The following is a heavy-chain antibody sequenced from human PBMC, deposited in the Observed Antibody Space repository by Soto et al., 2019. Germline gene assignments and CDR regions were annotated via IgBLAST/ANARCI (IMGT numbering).Heavy chain of an antibody. CDR3: ARDGEAGTWYYYYYGMDV. J-gene: IGHJ6*02. CDR2: MNPNSGNT. V-gene: IGHV1-8*01. D-gene: IGHD6-19*01. CDR1: GYTFTSYY. Sequence: ASVKVSCKASGYTFTSYYINWVRQATGQGLEWMGWMNPNSGNTGYAQKFQGRVTMTRNTSISTAYMELSSLRSEDTAVYYCARDGEAGTWYYYYYGMDVWGQGTTVTVSS.